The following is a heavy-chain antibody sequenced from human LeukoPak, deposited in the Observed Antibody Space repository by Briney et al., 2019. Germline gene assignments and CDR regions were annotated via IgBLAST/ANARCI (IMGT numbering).Heavy chain of an antibody. J-gene: IGHJ4*02. CDR2: ISGSGGST. CDR1: GGSFSGYY. D-gene: IGHD6-19*01. CDR3: AKGYSSGWREALDY. V-gene: IGHV3-23*01. Sequence: PSETLSLTCAVYGGSFSGYYWSWIRQAPGKGLEWVAAISGSGGSTYYADSVKGRFTIYRDNSRNTLYLQMNSLRADDTAVYYCAKGYSSGWREALDYWGQGTLVTVSS.